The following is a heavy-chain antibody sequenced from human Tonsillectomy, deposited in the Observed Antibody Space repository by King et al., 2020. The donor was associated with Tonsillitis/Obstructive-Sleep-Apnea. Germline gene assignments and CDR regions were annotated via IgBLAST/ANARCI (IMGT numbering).Heavy chain of an antibody. V-gene: IGHV4-59*01. D-gene: IGHD3-10*01. CDR1: GGSISSYY. Sequence: QLQESGPGLVKPSETLSLTCTVSGGSISSYYWSWIRQPPGKGLEWIGYIYYSGSTNYNPSHKSRVTISVDTSKNQFSLKLSSVTAADTAVYYCARMYYYGSGSYQHYYMDVWGKGTTVTVSS. CDR2: IYYSGST. J-gene: IGHJ6*03. CDR3: ARMYYYGSGSYQHYYMDV.